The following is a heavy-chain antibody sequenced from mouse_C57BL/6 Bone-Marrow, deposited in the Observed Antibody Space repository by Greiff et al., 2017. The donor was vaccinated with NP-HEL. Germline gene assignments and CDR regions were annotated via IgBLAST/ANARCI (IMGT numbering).Heavy chain of an antibody. CDR3: GRHGNLYAMDY. CDR1: GFTFSDYY. V-gene: IGHV5-12*01. CDR2: ISTGGGST. J-gene: IGHJ4*01. Sequence: EVKLVESGGGLVQPGGSLKLSCAASGFTFSDYYMYWVRQTPVKRLEWVAYISTGGGSTYYPDTVKGRFTISRDNAKNTLYLQMRRLKTEDAAMYYCGRHGNLYAMDYWGQGTSVTVSS. D-gene: IGHD2-1*01.